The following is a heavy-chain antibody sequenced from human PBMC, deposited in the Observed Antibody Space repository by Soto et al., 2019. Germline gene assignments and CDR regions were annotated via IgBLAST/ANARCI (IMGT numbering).Heavy chain of an antibody. V-gene: IGHV1-2*04. J-gene: IGHJ6*02. CDR2: INPNSGGT. CDR1: GYTFTGYY. CDR3: AREMKGIAAAGEYYYYGMDV. Sequence: ASVKVSCKASGYTFTGYYMHWVRQAPGQGLEWMGWINPNSGGTNYAQKFQGWVTITRDTSISTAYMELSRLRSDDTAVYYCAREMKGIAAAGEYYYYGMDVWGQGTTVTVSS. D-gene: IGHD6-13*01.